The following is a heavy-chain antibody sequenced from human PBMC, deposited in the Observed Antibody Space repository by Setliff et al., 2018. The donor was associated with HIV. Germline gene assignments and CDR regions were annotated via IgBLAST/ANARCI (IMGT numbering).Heavy chain of an antibody. Sequence: SVKVSCKASGFTFTSSAMQWVRQARGQRLEWIGWIVVGSGNTNYAQKYQERVTITRDMSTSTAYMELSSLRSEDTAVYYCAALDIVATRASYYFDYWGQGTLVTVS. D-gene: IGHD5-12*01. CDR3: AALDIVATRASYYFDY. CDR1: GFTFTSSA. CDR2: IVVGSGNT. J-gene: IGHJ4*02. V-gene: IGHV1-58*02.